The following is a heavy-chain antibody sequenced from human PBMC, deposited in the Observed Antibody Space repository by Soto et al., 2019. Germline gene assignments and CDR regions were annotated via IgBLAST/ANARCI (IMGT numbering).Heavy chain of an antibody. V-gene: IGHV4-31*03. J-gene: IGHJ5*02. D-gene: IGHD6-13*01. Sequence: PSDTLSLTCTVSRGSISSGGYYWSWIRQHPGKGLEWIGYIYYSGSTYYNPSLKSRVTISVDTSKNQFSLKLSSVTAADTAVHYCASDWQQLVIFDPWGQGTLVTVSS. CDR1: RGSISSGGYY. CDR2: IYYSGST. CDR3: ASDWQQLVIFDP.